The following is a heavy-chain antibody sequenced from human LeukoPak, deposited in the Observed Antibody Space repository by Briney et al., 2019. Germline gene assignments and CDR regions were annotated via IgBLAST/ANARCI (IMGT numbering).Heavy chain of an antibody. CDR2: IRYDGSNK. Sequence: QAGGSLRLSCAASGFTFSDYGMHWVRQPPGKGLEWVAFIRYDGSNKYYADSVKGRFTISRDNSKNTLYLQMNSLRAEDTAVYYCAKATSIVATINLDYWGQGTLVTVSS. D-gene: IGHD5-12*01. J-gene: IGHJ4*02. CDR1: GFTFSDYG. CDR3: AKATSIVATINLDY. V-gene: IGHV3-30*02.